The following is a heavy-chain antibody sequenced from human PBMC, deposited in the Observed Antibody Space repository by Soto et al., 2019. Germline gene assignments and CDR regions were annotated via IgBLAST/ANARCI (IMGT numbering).Heavy chain of an antibody. CDR3: AIDVYYDSTNWFDH. CDR1: VVAITAYY. CDR2: VYSTGST. Sequence: SETLSLTCTVSVVAITAYYWSWIRHPVGEGLQWIGRVYSTGSTNYNPSLRSRVTMSVDTSQNQFFLRLSSVTAADTAVYYCAIDVYYDSTNWFDHWGEGILVTVSS. V-gene: IGHV4-4*07. J-gene: IGHJ5*02. D-gene: IGHD3-22*01.